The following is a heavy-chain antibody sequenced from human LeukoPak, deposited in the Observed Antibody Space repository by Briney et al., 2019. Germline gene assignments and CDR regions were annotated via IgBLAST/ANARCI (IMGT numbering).Heavy chain of an antibody. CDR3: ARVNLGYSSSWYERYYYYYGMDV. CDR2: ISTTSSYI. Sequence: GGSLRLSCAASGFTFSSYSMIWVRQAPGKGLEWVSSISTTSSYIYYADSVKGRFTISRDDAKNSLFLQMSSLRAEDTAVYYCARVNLGYSSSWYERYYYYYGMDVWGQGTTVTVSS. J-gene: IGHJ6*02. CDR1: GFTFSSYS. D-gene: IGHD6-13*01. V-gene: IGHV3-21*01.